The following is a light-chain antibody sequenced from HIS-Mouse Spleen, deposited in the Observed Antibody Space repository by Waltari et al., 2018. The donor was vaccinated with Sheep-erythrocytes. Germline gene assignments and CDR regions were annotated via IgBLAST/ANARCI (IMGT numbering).Light chain of an antibody. V-gene: IGLV2-11*01. J-gene: IGLJ1*01. Sequence: QSALPQPRSVSGSPGPSVTISCTGTSSDVGGYNYFAWYQQHPGKAPKLMIYDVSKRPSGVPDRFSGSKSGNTASLTISGLQAEDEADYYCCSYAGSYNHVFATGTKVTVL. CDR1: SSDVGGYNY. CDR2: DVS. CDR3: CSYAGSYNHV.